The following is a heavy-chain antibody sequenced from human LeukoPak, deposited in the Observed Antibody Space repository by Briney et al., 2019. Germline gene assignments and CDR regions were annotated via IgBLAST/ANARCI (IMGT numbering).Heavy chain of an antibody. V-gene: IGHV1-69*13. J-gene: IGHJ4*02. Sequence: SVKVSCKASGGTFISYAISWVRQAPGQGLEWMGGIIPIFGTANYAQKFQGRVTITADESTSTGYMELSSLRSEDTAVYYCAGAGHYDSSGLFDYWGQGTLVTVSS. CDR2: IIPIFGTA. CDR3: AGAGHYDSSGLFDY. D-gene: IGHD3-22*01. CDR1: GGTFISYA.